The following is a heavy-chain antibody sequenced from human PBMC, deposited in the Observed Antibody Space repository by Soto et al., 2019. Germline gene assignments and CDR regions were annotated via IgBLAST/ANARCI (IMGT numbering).Heavy chain of an antibody. Sequence: SETLSLTCTVSGASLSSGGHYWGWIRQPPGKGLEWIGSIYYRGNTYYNPSLMSRVTISVDTSKNQFSLKLNSVTAADTAVYYCARHKDTSSRYLLPDCWGQASLVTVSS. CDR2: IYYRGNT. J-gene: IGHJ4*02. D-gene: IGHD6-25*01. CDR3: ARHKDTSSRYLLPDC. V-gene: IGHV4-39*01. CDR1: GASLSSGGHY.